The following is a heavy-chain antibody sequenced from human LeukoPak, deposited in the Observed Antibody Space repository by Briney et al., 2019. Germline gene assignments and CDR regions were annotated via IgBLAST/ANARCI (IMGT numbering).Heavy chain of an antibody. CDR1: GGSISSYY. V-gene: IGHV4-59*08. D-gene: IGHD3-9*01. CDR2: IYYSGST. J-gene: IGHJ5*02. Sequence: SETLSLTCTVSGGSISSYYWSWIRQPPGKGLEWIGYIYYSGSTNYNPSLKSRVTISVDTSKNQFSLKLSSVTAADTAVYYCARFHYDILTGYQNWFDPWGQGTLVTVSS. CDR3: ARFHYDILTGYQNWFDP.